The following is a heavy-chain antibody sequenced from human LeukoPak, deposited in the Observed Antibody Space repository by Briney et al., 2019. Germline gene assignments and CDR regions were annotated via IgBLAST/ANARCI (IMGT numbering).Heavy chain of an antibody. CDR3: TTLTGYNWNGEGNDAFDI. Sequence: PGGSLRLSCAASGFTFSNAWMSWVRQAPGKGLEWVGRIKSKTDGGTTDYAAPVKGRFTISRDDSKNTLYLQMNSLKTEDTAVYYCTTLTGYNWNGEGNDAFDIWGQGTMVTVSS. J-gene: IGHJ3*02. D-gene: IGHD1-1*01. CDR1: GFTFSNAW. V-gene: IGHV3-15*01. CDR2: IKSKTDGGTT.